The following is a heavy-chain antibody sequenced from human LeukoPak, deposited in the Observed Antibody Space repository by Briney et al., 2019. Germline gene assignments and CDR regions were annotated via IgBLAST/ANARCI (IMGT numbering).Heavy chain of an antibody. D-gene: IGHD2-2*01. CDR2: INPNSGAT. V-gene: IGHV1-2*02. J-gene: IGHJ5*02. Sequence: ASVKVSCKASGYTFTAYYMHWVRQAPGQGPEWMGWINPNSGATNYAQKFQGRVTMTRDTSISTAYMDLSRLRSDDTAVYYCAREGDVVADVNWFHPWGQGTLVTVSS. CDR3: AREGDVVADVNWFHP. CDR1: GYTFTAYY.